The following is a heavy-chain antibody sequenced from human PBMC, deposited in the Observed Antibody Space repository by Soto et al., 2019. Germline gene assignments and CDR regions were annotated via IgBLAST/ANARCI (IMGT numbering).Heavy chain of an antibody. CDR2: ISAYNGNT. CDR1: GYTFTSYG. D-gene: IGHD4-17*01. J-gene: IGHJ3*02. CDR3: AAAYGDYKGWTFDI. V-gene: IGHV1-18*01. Sequence: ASVKVSCKASGYTFTSYGISWVRQAPGQGLEWMGWISAYNGNTNYAQKLQGRVTMTTDTSTSTAYMELRSLRSDDTAVYYCAAAYGDYKGWTFDIWGQGTMVTVSS.